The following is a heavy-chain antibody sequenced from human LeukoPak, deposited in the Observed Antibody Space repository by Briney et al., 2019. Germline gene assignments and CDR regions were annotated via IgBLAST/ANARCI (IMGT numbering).Heavy chain of an antibody. V-gene: IGHV3-30*02. J-gene: IGHJ3*02. CDR3: AKVRGVFGVVIKEDAFDI. Sequence: PGGSLRLSCAASGFTFSSYGMRWVRQAPGKGLEWVAFIRYDGSNKYYADSVKGRFTISRDNSKNTLYLQMNSLRAEDTAVYYCAKVRGVFGVVIKEDAFDIWGQGTMVTVSS. CDR2: IRYDGSNK. CDR1: GFTFSSYG. D-gene: IGHD3-3*01.